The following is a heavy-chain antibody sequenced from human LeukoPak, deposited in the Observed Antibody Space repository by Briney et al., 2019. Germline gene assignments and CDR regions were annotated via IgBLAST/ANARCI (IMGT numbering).Heavy chain of an antibody. Sequence: SETLSLTCAVYGGSFSGHYWSWIRQPPGKGLEWIGEINHSGSTNYNPSLKSRVNISVDTSKNQFSLKLSSVTAADTAVYYCARGLSGFDWLFNPYYYYGMDVWGQGTTVTVSS. J-gene: IGHJ6*02. CDR3: ARGLSGFDWLFNPYYYYGMDV. D-gene: IGHD3-9*01. CDR1: GGSFSGHY. CDR2: INHSGST. V-gene: IGHV4-34*01.